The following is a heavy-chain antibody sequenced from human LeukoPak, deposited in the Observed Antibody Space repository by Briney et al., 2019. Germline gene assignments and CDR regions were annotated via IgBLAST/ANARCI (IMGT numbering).Heavy chain of an antibody. Sequence: QPGRSLRLSCAASGFTFSDYTMYWVRQAPGEGLEWVAVISYDGSNKYYADSVKGRFTISRDNSKNTLNLQMNSLRGEDTAVYYCTRDQFSSNSYYYGMAVWGQGTTVTVSS. CDR2: ISYDGSNK. D-gene: IGHD6-13*01. J-gene: IGHJ6*02. CDR1: GFTFSDYT. V-gene: IGHV3-30-3*01. CDR3: TRDQFSSNSYYYGMAV.